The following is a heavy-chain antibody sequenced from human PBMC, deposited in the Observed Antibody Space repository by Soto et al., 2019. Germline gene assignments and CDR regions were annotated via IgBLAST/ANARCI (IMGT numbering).Heavy chain of an antibody. J-gene: IGHJ5*02. V-gene: IGHV4-4*09. CDR2: IYKGGSI. Sequence: SETLSLTCRVSGGSISNDYWTWIRQPPGKGLEWIGYIYKGGSINYNPSLKSRVTISVDTSNNQLSLKLSSVTAADTAVYYCARAYYDRSGYAVDPWGQGTLVTVS. D-gene: IGHD3-22*01. CDR1: GGSISNDY. CDR3: ARAYYDRSGYAVDP.